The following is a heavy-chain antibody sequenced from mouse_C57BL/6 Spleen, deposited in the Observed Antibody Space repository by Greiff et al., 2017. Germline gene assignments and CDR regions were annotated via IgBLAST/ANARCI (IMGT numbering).Heavy chain of an antibody. CDR3: ARWYYDYDVPY. J-gene: IGHJ2*01. V-gene: IGHV1-55*01. CDR1: GYTFTSYW. D-gene: IGHD2-4*01. CDR2: IYPGSGST. Sequence: VQLQQPGAELVKPGASVTMSCKASGYTFTSYWITWVKQSPGPGLEWIGDIYPGSGSTNYNEKFKSKATLTVDTSSSTAYMQLSSLTSEDSAVYYCARWYYDYDVPYWGQGTTLTVSS.